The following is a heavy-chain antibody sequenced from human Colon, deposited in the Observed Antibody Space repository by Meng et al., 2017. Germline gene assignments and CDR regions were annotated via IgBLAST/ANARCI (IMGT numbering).Heavy chain of an antibody. J-gene: IGHJ4*02. V-gene: IGHV4-4*02. CDR2: IYHSGST. CDR3: ARVRIYGLSDY. CDR1: GGSISSSNW. Sequence: GQVQAPGPGRVKPSGTLSLTFAVSGGSISSSNWWSWVRQPPGKGLEWIGEIYHSGSTNYNPSLKSRVTISVDKSKNQFSLKLSSVTAADTAVYYCARVRIYGLSDYWGQGTLVTVSS. D-gene: IGHD4-17*01.